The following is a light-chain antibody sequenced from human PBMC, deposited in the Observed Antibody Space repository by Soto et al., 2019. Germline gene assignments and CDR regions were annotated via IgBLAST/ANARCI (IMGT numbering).Light chain of an antibody. CDR2: DAS. Sequence: EVVLTQSPVSLSLSPGETATLSCRTSQSVGNYLAWYHQRPGQAPRLLIYDASTRAAGIPARFSASGSGTDFNLTISSLEPEAFATYYCQKRSKWDGILLGPGTKVDIK. V-gene: IGKV3-11*01. CDR3: QKRSKWDGIL. J-gene: IGKJ3*01. CDR1: QSVGNY.